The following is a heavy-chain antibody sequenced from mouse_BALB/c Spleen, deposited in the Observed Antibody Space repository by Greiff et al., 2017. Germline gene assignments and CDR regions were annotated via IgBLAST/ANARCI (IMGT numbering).Heavy chain of an antibody. V-gene: IGHV5-17*02. CDR2: ISSGSSTI. J-gene: IGHJ4*01. CDR1: GFTFSSFG. D-gene: IGHD2-4*01. Sequence: EVQRVESGGGLVQPGGSRKLSCAASGFTFSSFGMHWVRQAPEKGLEWVAYISSGSSTIYYADTVKGRFTISRDNPKNTLFLQMTSLRSEDTAMYYGARDYYDAMDYWGQGTSVTVSS. CDR3: ARDYYDAMDY.